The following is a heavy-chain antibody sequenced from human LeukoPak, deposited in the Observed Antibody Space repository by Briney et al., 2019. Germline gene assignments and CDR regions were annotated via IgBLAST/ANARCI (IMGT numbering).Heavy chain of an antibody. CDR1: GYTFTSYD. Sequence: ASVKVSSKASGYTFTSYDINWVRQATGQGLEWMGWMNPNSGNTGSAQRFQGRITMTRDTSISTAYMELSSLRSEDTAVYYCARGPLVRLPSSFDPWGQGTLVTVSS. V-gene: IGHV1-8*01. D-gene: IGHD3-16*02. CDR3: ARGPLVRLPSSFDP. J-gene: IGHJ5*02. CDR2: MNPNSGNT.